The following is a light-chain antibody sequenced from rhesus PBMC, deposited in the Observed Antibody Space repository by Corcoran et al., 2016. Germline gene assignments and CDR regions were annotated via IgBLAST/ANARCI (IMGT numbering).Light chain of an antibody. V-gene: IGKV1-36*01. J-gene: IGKJ3*01. CDR2: AAS. CDR1: QGISNY. CDR3: LQYNSKPFT. Sequence: DIQMTQSPSSLSASVGDRVTITCRASQGISNYLSWYQQQPGKAPKRLIYAASSLESGVPSRFSGSGAGTEFTLTISSLQPEDFAAYYCLQYNSKPFTFGPGTKLDIK.